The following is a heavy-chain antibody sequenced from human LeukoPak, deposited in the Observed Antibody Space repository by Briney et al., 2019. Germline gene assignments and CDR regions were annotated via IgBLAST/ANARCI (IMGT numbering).Heavy chain of an antibody. J-gene: IGHJ4*02. CDR2: ISGSGSGT. V-gene: IGHV3-23*01. CDR1: GFTFVNYA. Sequence: GGSLRLSCAASGFTFVNYAMSWVRQAPGKGLEWVSGISGSGSGTYYADSVKGRFTISRDNSKNALYLQMNSLGAEDTAVYYCVKDRTWAPTPQYFNYWGQGIRVTVSS. CDR3: VKDRTWAPTPQYFNY. D-gene: IGHD1-26*01.